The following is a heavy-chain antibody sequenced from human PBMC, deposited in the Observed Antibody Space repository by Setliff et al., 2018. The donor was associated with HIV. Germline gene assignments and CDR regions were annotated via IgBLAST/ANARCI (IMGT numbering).Heavy chain of an antibody. V-gene: IGHV4-39*01. Sequence: SETLSLTCAVSGGSIISSTFYWGWIRQPPGKGLEWIGTIYYTGSTYYNPSLKSRLTISVDTSKNQLPLRQTSVTATDTAVHYCARLRTAPAGRLYPPGYWGQGTLVTVSS. CDR2: IYYTGST. CDR1: GGSIISSTFY. J-gene: IGHJ4*02. D-gene: IGHD6-13*01. CDR3: ARLRTAPAGRLYPPGY.